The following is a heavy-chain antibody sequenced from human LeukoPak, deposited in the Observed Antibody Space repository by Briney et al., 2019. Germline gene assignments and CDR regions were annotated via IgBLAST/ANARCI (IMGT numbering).Heavy chain of an antibody. J-gene: IGHJ4*02. Sequence: LETLSLTCTVSGGSISGGSISSYYWSWVRQPAGKGLEWIGRIYTSGTTNYNPSLKSRVTMSVDTSKNQFSLRLNSVTAADTAVYYCARGAPSDYWGQGTLVTVSS. CDR2: IYTSGTT. CDR3: ARGAPSDY. CDR1: GGSISGGSISSYY. V-gene: IGHV4-4*07.